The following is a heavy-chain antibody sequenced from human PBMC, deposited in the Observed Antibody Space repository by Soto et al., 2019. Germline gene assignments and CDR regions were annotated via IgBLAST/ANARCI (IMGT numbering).Heavy chain of an antibody. J-gene: IGHJ6*02. V-gene: IGHV1-69*13. CDR2: IIPIFGTA. CDR1: GGTFSSYA. CDR3: ALGPLSGYYYGMDV. Sequence: SVKVSCKASGGTFSSYAISWVRQAPGQGLEWMGGIIPIFGTANYAQKFQGRVTITADESTSTAYMELSSLRSEDTAVYYCALGPLSGYYYGMDVWGQGTTVTVSS.